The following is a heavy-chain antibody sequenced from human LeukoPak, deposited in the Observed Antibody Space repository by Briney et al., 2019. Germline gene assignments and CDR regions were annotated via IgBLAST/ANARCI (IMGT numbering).Heavy chain of an antibody. CDR2: INPNSGVT. Sequence: ASVKVSCKASGYIFIGYYMHWVRQAPGQGLEWMGWINPNSGVTDYVQKFQGRVTMTRDTSISTAYMELSRLKSDDTAVYYCARGVVPAAKSRLNNWFDPWGQGTLVTVSS. J-gene: IGHJ5*02. CDR3: ARGVVPAAKSRLNNWFDP. CDR1: GYIFIGYY. D-gene: IGHD2-2*01. V-gene: IGHV1-2*02.